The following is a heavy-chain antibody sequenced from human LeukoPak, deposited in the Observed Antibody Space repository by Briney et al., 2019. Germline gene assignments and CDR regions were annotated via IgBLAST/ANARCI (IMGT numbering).Heavy chain of an antibody. CDR3: ATAYYYDSRGYDPLDY. CDR1: GFTFSRHV. J-gene: IGHJ4*02. CDR2: ISGSGGFT. Sequence: PGGSLRLSCAASGFTFSRHVMSWVRQAPGKGLEWVSGISGSGGFTYYADSVKGRFTISRDNSKNTLYLQMNSLRAEDTAVYYCATAYYYDSRGYDPLDYWGQGTLVTVSS. V-gene: IGHV3-23*01. D-gene: IGHD3-22*01.